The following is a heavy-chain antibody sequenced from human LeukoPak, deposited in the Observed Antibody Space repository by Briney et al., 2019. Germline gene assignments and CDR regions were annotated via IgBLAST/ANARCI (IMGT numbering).Heavy chain of an antibody. CDR1: GYSFTSYW. D-gene: IGHD2-15*01. CDR2: IYPGDSDT. CDR3: TRRGYCSGGSCFGFDP. V-gene: IGHV5-51*01. J-gene: IGHJ5*02. Sequence: GESLKISCKGSGYSFTSYWIGWVRQMPGKGLEWMGIIYPGDSDTRYSPSFQGHVTISADKSISTAYLQWSSLKASDTAMYYCTRRGYCSGGSCFGFDPWGQGTLATVSS.